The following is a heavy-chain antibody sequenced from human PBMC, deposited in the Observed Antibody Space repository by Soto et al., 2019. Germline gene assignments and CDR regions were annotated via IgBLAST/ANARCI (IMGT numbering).Heavy chain of an antibody. J-gene: IGHJ3*02. CDR3: ARKLWGGMGAFDI. CDR1: GGSTSSDNY. V-gene: IGHV4-30-4*01. CDR2: IYYSGNT. D-gene: IGHD5-18*01. Sequence: PSETLSLTCTVSGGSTSSDNYWSWIRQPPGKGLEWIGHIYYSGNTDYNPSLKSRLAISIDTSKNQFSLKLSSVTAADTAVYYCARKLWGGMGAFDIWGQGTMVTVSS.